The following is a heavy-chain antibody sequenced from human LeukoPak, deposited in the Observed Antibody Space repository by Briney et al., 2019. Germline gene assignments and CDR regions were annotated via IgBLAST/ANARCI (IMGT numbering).Heavy chain of an antibody. CDR3: AKVFYDSSGYYYQYAFDI. CDR1: GFTFSSYG. V-gene: IGHV3-30*18. J-gene: IGHJ3*02. CDR2: ISYDGSNK. D-gene: IGHD3-22*01. Sequence: PGGSLRLSCAASGFTFSSYGMHWVRQAPGKGLEWVAVISYDGSNKYYADSVKGRFTISRDNSKNTLYLQMNSLRAEDTAVYYCAKVFYDSSGYYYQYAFDIWGQGTMVTVSS.